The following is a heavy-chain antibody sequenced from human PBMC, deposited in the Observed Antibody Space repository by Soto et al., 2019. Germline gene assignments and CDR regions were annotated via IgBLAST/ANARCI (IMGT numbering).Heavy chain of an antibody. V-gene: IGHV6-1*01. CDR1: GDSVSSNSAA. J-gene: IGHJ5*02. CDR2: TYYRSKWYN. D-gene: IGHD6-19*01. CDR3: ASGYRSGWYEDWFDP. Sequence: SQTLSLTCAISGDSVSSNSAAWNWIRQSPSRGLEWLGRTYYRSKWYNDYAVSVKSRITTNPDTSKNQFSLQLNSVTPEDTAVYYCASGYRSGWYEDWFDPWGQGTMVTVYS.